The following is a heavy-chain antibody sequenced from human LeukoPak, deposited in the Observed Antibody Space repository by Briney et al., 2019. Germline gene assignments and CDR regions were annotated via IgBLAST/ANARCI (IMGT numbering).Heavy chain of an antibody. Sequence: ASVKVSCKASGYSFTTYDINWVRQAAGQGLEWMGWMNPNSGNTGNAQKFQGRVTMTRNTSISTAYMELTSLTSEDTAVYFCARIAAPGNRRLNFWGQGTLVTVSS. CDR2: MNPNSGNT. D-gene: IGHD6-13*01. J-gene: IGHJ4*02. CDR3: ARIAAPGNRRLNF. V-gene: IGHV1-8*01. CDR1: GYSFTTYD.